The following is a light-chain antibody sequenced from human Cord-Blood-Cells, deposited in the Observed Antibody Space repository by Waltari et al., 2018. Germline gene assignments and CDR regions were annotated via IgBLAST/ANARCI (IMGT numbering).Light chain of an antibody. CDR2: EGS. Sequence: QSALTQPASVSGSPGQSITISCPGTSSDVGSYNLVSWYQQHPGKAPKLMLYEGSKRPSGVSNRFSGSKSGNTASLTISGLQAEDEADYYCCSYAGSRVFGGGTKLTVL. CDR1: SSDVGSYNL. CDR3: CSYAGSRV. J-gene: IGLJ3*02. V-gene: IGLV2-23*01.